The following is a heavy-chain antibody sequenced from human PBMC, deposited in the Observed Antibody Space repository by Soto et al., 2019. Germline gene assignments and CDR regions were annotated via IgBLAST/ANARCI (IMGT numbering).Heavy chain of an antibody. CDR2: ISGSGGST. CDR3: AKGTYDYGDPNYYYYMDV. V-gene: IGHV3-23*01. D-gene: IGHD4-17*01. CDR1: GFTFSRYA. J-gene: IGHJ6*03. Sequence: GGSLRLSCAASGFTFSRYAMSWVRQAPGKGLEWVSAISGSGGSTYNADSVKGRLTISRDNSKNTLYLQMNSLRAEDTAVYYCAKGTYDYGDPNYYYYMDVWGKGTTVTVSS.